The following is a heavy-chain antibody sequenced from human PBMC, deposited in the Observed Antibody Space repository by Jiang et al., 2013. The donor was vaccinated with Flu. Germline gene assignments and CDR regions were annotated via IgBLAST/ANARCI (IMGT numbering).Heavy chain of an antibody. CDR1: GGSISSYY. J-gene: IGHJ6*02. CDR2: IYYSGST. D-gene: IGHD3-10*01. CDR3: ARGVGDYYYYGMDV. Sequence: TLSLTCTVSGGSISSYYWSWIRQPPGKGLEWIGYIYYSGSTNYNPSLKSRVTISVDTSKNQFSLKLSSVTAADTAVYYCARGVGDYYYYGMDVWGQGTTVTVSS. V-gene: IGHV4-59*08.